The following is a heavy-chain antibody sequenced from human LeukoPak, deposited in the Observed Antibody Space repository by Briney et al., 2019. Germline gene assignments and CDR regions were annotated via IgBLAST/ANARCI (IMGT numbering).Heavy chain of an antibody. D-gene: IGHD2-2*02. J-gene: IGHJ5*02. CDR1: GYTFTGYY. Sequence: ASVKVSCKASGYTFTGYYMHWVRQAPGQGREWMGWINPNSGGTNYAQKFQGRVTMTRDTSISTAYMELSRLRSDDTAVYYCAREDIVVVPAAIVTEYNWFDPWGQGTLVTVSS. CDR2: INPNSGGT. V-gene: IGHV1-2*02. CDR3: AREDIVVVPAAIVTEYNWFDP.